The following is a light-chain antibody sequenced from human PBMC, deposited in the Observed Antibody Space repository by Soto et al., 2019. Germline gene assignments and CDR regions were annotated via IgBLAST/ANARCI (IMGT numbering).Light chain of an antibody. J-gene: IGLJ1*01. CDR2: EVS. V-gene: IGLV2-23*02. CDR3: CSYAGNKIHYV. CDR1: SSDVGNFNL. Sequence: QSALTQPASVSGSPRQSITIACAGTSSDVGNFNLVSWYQHHPGKAPKLMIFEVSKRPSGVSNRYSGSKSGNTASLTISGLQAEDEADYYCCSYAGNKIHYVFGTGTKVTVL.